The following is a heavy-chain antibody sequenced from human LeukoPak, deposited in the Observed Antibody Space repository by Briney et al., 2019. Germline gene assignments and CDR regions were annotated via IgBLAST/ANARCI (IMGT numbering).Heavy chain of an antibody. Sequence: GGSLRLSCAPSGFTISDYNMSWVRQAPGKGLEWVSYISSSSSYTNYADSVKGRFTISRDNAKNSLYLQMNSLRAEDTAVYYCARDYGSNSGYDYGMDVWGQGTTVTVSS. V-gene: IGHV3-11*06. J-gene: IGHJ6*01. D-gene: IGHD4-23*01. CDR2: ISSSSSYT. CDR1: GFTISDYN. CDR3: ARDYGSNSGYDYGMDV.